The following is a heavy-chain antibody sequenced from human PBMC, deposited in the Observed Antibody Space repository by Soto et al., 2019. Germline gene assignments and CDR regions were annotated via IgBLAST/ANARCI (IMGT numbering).Heavy chain of an antibody. J-gene: IGHJ4*01. CDR1: GFSVNDNY. Sequence: PGGSLRLSCTASGFSVNDNYMAWVRQAPGKSPEWVAVIFTRGTAHYADSVTGRFTFSRDNSKRTLNLQLNNLRAEDTAVYYCTKLWGYYFESWGHGTLVTVSS. CDR2: IFTRGTA. V-gene: IGHV3-53*01. CDR3: TKLWGYYFES. D-gene: IGHD3-22*01.